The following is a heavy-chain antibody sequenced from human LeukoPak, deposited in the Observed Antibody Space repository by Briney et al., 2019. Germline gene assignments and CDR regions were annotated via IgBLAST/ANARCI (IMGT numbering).Heavy chain of an antibody. V-gene: IGHV3-30*04. D-gene: IGHD4-17*01. CDR3: AKANGDYYLDY. CDR1: GFTFSSYA. J-gene: IGHJ4*02. Sequence: GGSLRLSCAASGFTFSSYAMSWVRQAPGKGLEWVAVISYDGSNKYYADSVKGRFTISRDNSKNTLYLQMNSLRAEDTAVYYCAKANGDYYLDYWGQGTLVTVSS. CDR2: ISYDGSNK.